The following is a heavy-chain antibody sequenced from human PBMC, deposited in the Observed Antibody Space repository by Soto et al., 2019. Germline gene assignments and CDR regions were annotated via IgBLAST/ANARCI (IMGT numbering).Heavy chain of an antibody. J-gene: IGHJ4*02. CDR1: GGSFSGYY. V-gene: IGHV4-34*01. D-gene: IGHD6-13*01. CDR2: INHSGST. CDR3: ARGYRVYYFDY. Sequence: QVQLHQWGAGLLKPSETLSLTCAVYGGSFSGYYWSWIRQPPGKGLEWIGEINHSGSTNYNPSLKSRVTISVDTSKNQFSLKMSSVTAADTAVYYCARGYRVYYFDYWGQGTLVTVSS.